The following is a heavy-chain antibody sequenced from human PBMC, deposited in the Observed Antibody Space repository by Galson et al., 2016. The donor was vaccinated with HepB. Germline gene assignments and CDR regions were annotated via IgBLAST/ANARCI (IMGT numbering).Heavy chain of an antibody. CDR1: GFIFSSYW. D-gene: IGHD3-10*01. Sequence: SLRLSCAGSGFIFSSYWMSWVRQAPGKGLEWVANIKQEGSEKFYVDSLKGRLTISRDNAKKSLFLQMNSLRAEDTALYYCATPRVRGPFDYWGQGILVTVSS. V-gene: IGHV3-7*01. J-gene: IGHJ4*02. CDR2: IKQEGSEK. CDR3: ATPRVRGPFDY.